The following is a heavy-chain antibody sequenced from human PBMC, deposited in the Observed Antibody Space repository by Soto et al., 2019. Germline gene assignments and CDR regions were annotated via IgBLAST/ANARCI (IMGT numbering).Heavy chain of an antibody. CDR1: GFTFSSYA. CDR2: ISYDGSNK. Sequence: QVQLVESGGGVVQPGRSLRLSCAASGFTFSSYAMHWVRQAPGNGLEWVAVISYDGSNKYYADSVKGRFTISRDNSKNTLYLQMNSLRAEDTAVYYCARDLHHCSGGSCSYWGQGTLVTVSS. V-gene: IGHV3-30-3*01. CDR3: ARDLHHCSGGSCSY. J-gene: IGHJ4*02. D-gene: IGHD2-15*01.